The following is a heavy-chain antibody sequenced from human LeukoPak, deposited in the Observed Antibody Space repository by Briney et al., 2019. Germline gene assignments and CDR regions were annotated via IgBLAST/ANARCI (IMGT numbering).Heavy chain of an antibody. V-gene: IGHV1-24*01. J-gene: IGHJ4*02. D-gene: IGHD5-12*01. CDR2: FDPEDGET. CDR1: GYTLTELS. Sequence: ASVKVSCKVSGYTLTELSMHWVRQAPGKGLEWMGGFDPEDGETIYAQKFQGRVTMTEDTSTDTAYMELSSLRSEDTAVYYCATVVNSGCGVAGVFDYWGQGTLVTVSS. CDR3: ATVVNSGCGVAGVFDY.